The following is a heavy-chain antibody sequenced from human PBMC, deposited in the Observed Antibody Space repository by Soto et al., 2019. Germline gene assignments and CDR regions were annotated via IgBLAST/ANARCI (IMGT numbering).Heavy chain of an antibody. V-gene: IGHV3-33*01. Sequence: QVQLVESGGGVVQPGRSLRLSCAASGFTFNNYHMHWVRQAPGKGLEWVAVIWYDGNNKYYEESVKGRFTISRDNPKNTVYLQMNSLRAEDTAVYYCARDPTRGYSYGYYYYGMDVWGQGTTVTVSS. CDR2: IWYDGNNK. CDR3: ARDPTRGYSYGYYYYGMDV. CDR1: GFTFNNYH. J-gene: IGHJ6*02. D-gene: IGHD5-18*01.